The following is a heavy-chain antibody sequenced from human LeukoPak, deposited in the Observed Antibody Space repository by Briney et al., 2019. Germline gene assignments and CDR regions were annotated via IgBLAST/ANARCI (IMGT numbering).Heavy chain of an antibody. CDR1: GGTFSSYA. J-gene: IGHJ5*02. V-gene: IGHV1-69*01. CDR3: ARDRYYYGSGRTERWFDP. CDR2: IIPIFGTA. Sequence: ASVKVSCKASGGTFSSYAISWVRQAPGQGLEWMGGIIPIFGTANYAQKFQGRVTITADESTSTAYMELSSLRSEDTAVYYCARDRYYYGSGRTERWFDPWGQGTLVTVSS. D-gene: IGHD3-10*01.